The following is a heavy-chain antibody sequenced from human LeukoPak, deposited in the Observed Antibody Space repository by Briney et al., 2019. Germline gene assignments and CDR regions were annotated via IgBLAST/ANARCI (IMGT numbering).Heavy chain of an antibody. Sequence: GGSLRLSCAASGFTFSSYTMSWVRQAPGKGLEWVSTTSGSGGSTHYADSVKGRFTISRDNSENTLYLQVNSLRAEDTAVYYCAKEMPTWDYWGQGTLVTVSS. CDR2: TSGSGGST. J-gene: IGHJ4*02. CDR3: AKEMPTWDY. CDR1: GFTFSSYT. D-gene: IGHD2-2*01. V-gene: IGHV3-23*01.